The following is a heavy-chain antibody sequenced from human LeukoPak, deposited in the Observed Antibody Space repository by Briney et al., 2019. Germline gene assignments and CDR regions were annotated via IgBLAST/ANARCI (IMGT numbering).Heavy chain of an antibody. D-gene: IGHD4-17*01. CDR2: IHSSGST. Sequence: TLSLTFAVSGGSLSIGSYYGGWLPQPAGKGLEWIGRIHSSGSTNYNPSLKSRVSISADTSKNQFSLKLTSVTAADTAVYYCARDGDYGDYEYWGQGTLVTVSS. CDR3: ARDGDYGDYEY. V-gene: IGHV4-61*02. J-gene: IGHJ4*02. CDR1: GGSLSIGSYY.